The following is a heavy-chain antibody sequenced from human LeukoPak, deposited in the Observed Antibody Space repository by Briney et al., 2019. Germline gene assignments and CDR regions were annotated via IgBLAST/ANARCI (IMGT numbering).Heavy chain of an antibody. J-gene: IGHJ4*02. CDR1: GFTFSSYW. CDR2: ISSSSSYI. Sequence: GGSLRLSCGASGFTFSSYWMHWVRQAPGKGLEWVSSISSSSSYISYADSVEGRFTISRDNAKNSLYLQMNSLRAEDTAVYYRAREYYGSGSGFDYWGQGTLVTVSS. V-gene: IGHV3-21*01. CDR3: AREYYGSGSGFDY. D-gene: IGHD3-10*01.